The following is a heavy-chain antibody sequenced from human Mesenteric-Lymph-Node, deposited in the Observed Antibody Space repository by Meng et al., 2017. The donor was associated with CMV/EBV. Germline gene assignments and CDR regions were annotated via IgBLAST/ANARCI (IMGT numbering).Heavy chain of an antibody. CDR3: AREVSWDALDF. Sequence: GESLKISCAASGFTFSNYEMNWLRQAPGKGLEWVSYISSSGGDIYYADSVKGRFTISRDNAKNSLCLQLNSLRGEDTAVYYCAREVSWDALDFWGQGTMVTVSS. CDR2: ISSSGGDI. CDR1: GFTFSNYE. V-gene: IGHV3-48*03. J-gene: IGHJ3*01.